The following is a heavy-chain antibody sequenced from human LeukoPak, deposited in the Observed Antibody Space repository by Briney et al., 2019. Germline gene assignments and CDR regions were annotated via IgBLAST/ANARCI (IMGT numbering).Heavy chain of an antibody. J-gene: IGHJ6*03. CDR2: ISSSSSYI. Sequence: PGGSLRLSCAASGLTLSSYSMNWVRQAPGKGLEWVSSISSSSSYIYYADSVKGRFTISRDNAKNSLYLQMNSLRAGDTAVYYCAREEQWLRRSYMDVWGKGTTVTVSS. D-gene: IGHD6-19*01. V-gene: IGHV3-21*01. CDR3: AREEQWLRRSYMDV. CDR1: GLTLSSYS.